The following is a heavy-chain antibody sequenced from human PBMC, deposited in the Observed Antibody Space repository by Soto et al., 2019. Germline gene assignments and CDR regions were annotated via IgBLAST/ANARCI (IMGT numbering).Heavy chain of an antibody. V-gene: IGHV1-18*01. CDR3: ARTPYYYDSSGYYYVGDDAFDI. CDR2: ISAYNGNT. J-gene: IGHJ3*02. Sequence: QVQLVQSGAEVKKPGASVKVSCKASGYTFTSYGISWVRQAPGQGLEWMGWISAYNGNTNYAQKLQGRVTMTTDTPTSTAYMELRSLRSDDTAVYYCARTPYYYDSSGYYYVGDDAFDIWGQGTMVTVSS. CDR1: GYTFTSYG. D-gene: IGHD3-22*01.